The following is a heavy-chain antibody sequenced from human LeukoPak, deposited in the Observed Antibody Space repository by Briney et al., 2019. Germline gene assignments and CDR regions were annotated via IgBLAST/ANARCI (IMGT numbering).Heavy chain of an antibody. J-gene: IGHJ6*03. CDR2: ISGYNGNT. CDR1: GYTFTSYG. CDR3: ARRTYYYDSSGYYSRSNYYYYMDV. Sequence: ASLKVSCKASGYTFTSYGITWVRQAPGQGLEWMGWISGYNGNTNYAQKLQGRVTMTTDTSTSTAYMELRSLRSDDTAVYYCARRTYYYDSSGYYSRSNYYYYMDVWGKGTTVTVSS. D-gene: IGHD3-22*01. V-gene: IGHV1-18*01.